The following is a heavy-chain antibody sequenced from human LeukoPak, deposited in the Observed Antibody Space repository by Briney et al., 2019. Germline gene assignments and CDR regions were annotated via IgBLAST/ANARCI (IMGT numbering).Heavy chain of an antibody. CDR3: AKDQGYYYYGMDV. Sequence: GGSLRLSCAASGFTFSSYDMHWVRHATGKGLEWVSAIGTAGDTYYPGSVKGRFTISRENAKNSLYLQMNSLRAEDTAVYYCAKDQGYYYYGMDVWGQGTTVTVSS. CDR1: GFTFSSYD. J-gene: IGHJ6*02. CDR2: IGTAGDT. V-gene: IGHV3-13*01.